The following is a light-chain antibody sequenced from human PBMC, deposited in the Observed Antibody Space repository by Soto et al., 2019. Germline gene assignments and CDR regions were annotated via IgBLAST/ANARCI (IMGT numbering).Light chain of an antibody. CDR1: KDIANS. J-gene: IGKJ5*01. CDR2: DAL. V-gene: IGKV1-33*01. CDR3: QQYDSLPLT. Sequence: DIPMTQSPSSLSASVGDRLTITRQASKDIANSLNWYQQKPGKAPKLLIYDALNLQTGVPSRFSGSGSGTDFTFSISSLQPEDIGTYYGQQYDSLPLTFGQGTRLEIK.